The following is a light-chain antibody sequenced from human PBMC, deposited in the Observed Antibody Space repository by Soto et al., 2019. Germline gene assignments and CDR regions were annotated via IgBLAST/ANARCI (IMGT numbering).Light chain of an antibody. V-gene: IGKV3-20*01. CDR2: GAS. Sequence: EIVLTQSPGTLSLSPGERATLSCRASQSVSSSYLAWYQQKPGQAPRLLIYGASSRATGIPDRFSGSGSGTDFTLTISRLEPEDFAVYFCQQYCRSPWTFGQGNKVEIK. CDR3: QQYCRSPWT. J-gene: IGKJ1*01. CDR1: QSVSSSY.